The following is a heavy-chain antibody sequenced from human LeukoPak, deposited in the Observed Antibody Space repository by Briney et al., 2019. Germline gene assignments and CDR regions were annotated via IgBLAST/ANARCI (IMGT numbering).Heavy chain of an antibody. Sequence: PGGSLRLSCAASGFTFDDYAMHWVRQAPGKGLEWVSGISWNSGSIGYADSVKGRFTISRDNAKNSLYLQMISLRAEDTALYYCAKVSGGGYGSGSYLDYWGQGTLVTVSS. CDR3: AKVSGGGYGSGSYLDY. J-gene: IGHJ4*02. CDR2: ISWNSGSI. CDR1: GFTFDDYA. V-gene: IGHV3-9*01. D-gene: IGHD3-10*01.